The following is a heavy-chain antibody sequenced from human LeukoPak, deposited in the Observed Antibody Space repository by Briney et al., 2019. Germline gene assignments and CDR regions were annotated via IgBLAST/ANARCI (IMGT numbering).Heavy chain of an antibody. CDR2: INPSGGST. V-gene: IGHV1-46*01. Sequence: GASAKVSSKASGYTFTSYYMHSVRQAPGQGLECMGIINPSGGSTSCAQKFQGRVTMTRDMSTSTVYMELSSLRSEDTAVYYCARPLTGVTALDYWGQGTLVTVSS. J-gene: IGHJ4*02. D-gene: IGHD2-21*02. CDR3: ARPLTGVTALDY. CDR1: GYTFTSYY.